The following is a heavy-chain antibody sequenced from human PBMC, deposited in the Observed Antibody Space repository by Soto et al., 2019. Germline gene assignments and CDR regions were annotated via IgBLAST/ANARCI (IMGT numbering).Heavy chain of an antibody. CDR2: IFYSGNT. J-gene: IGHJ4*02. V-gene: IGHV4-31*01. D-gene: IGHD4-17*01. Sequence: LSITCTVPGASISSSGISWSLIRQHPGKGLEWIGYIFYSGNTYYNPSLKSPVTISADTSKNQFSLTLSSVTAADTAVYYCAGRQRGDPYDCWGQGTLVTVS. CDR1: GASISSSGIS. CDR3: AGRQRGDPYDC.